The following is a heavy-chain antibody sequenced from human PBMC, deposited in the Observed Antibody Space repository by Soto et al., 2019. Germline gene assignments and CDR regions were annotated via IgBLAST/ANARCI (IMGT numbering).Heavy chain of an antibody. D-gene: IGHD2-15*01. V-gene: IGHV3-23*01. CDR2: ISGSGGST. CDR3: AKDHGCRGGSCYEIENWFDS. CDR1: GFTFSSYA. Sequence: GGSLRLSCAASGFTFSSYAMSWVRQAPGKGLEWVSAISGSGGSTYYADSVKGRFTISRDNSKNTLYLQMNSLRAEDTAVYYCAKDHGCRGGSCYEIENWFDSWGQGTLVTVSS. J-gene: IGHJ5*01.